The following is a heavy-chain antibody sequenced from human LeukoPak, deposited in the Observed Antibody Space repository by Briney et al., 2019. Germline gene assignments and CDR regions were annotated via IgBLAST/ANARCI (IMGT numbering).Heavy chain of an antibody. CDR2: IKQDGSEK. D-gene: IGHD3-22*01. Sequence: PGGSLRLSCAVSGFTFSSYWMSRVRQAPGKGLEWVANIKQDGSEKYYVDSVKGRFTISRDNAKNSLYLQMNSLRAEDTAVYYCARDQDYYDSSGEFDYWGQGTLVTVSS. CDR1: GFTFSSYW. V-gene: IGHV3-7*01. J-gene: IGHJ4*02. CDR3: ARDQDYYDSSGEFDY.